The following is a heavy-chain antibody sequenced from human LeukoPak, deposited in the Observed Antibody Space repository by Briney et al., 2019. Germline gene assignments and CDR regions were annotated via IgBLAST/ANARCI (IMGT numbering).Heavy chain of an antibody. CDR2: IYSGGGT. V-gene: IGHV3-66*01. D-gene: IGHD5-12*01. CDR3: ARCVMGYSGYDLDY. CDR1: GFTVSSNY. J-gene: IGHJ4*02. Sequence: GGSLRLSCAASGFTVSSNYMSWVRQAPGKGLEWVSVIYSGGGTYFADSVKGRFTISRDNAKNSLYLQINSLRVEDTAVYYCARCVMGYSGYDLDYWGQGTLVTVSS.